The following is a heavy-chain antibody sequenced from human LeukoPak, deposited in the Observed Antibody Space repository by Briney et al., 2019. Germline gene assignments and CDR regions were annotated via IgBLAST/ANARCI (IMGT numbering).Heavy chain of an antibody. Sequence: SETLSLTCTVSGGSISSGGYYWSWIRQHPGKGLEWIGYIYYSGSTYYNPSLKSRVTISVDTSKNQFSLKLSSVTAADTAVYYCAREIVVVNYCYMDVWGKGTTVTVSS. CDR2: IYYSGST. J-gene: IGHJ6*03. CDR1: GGSISSGGYY. V-gene: IGHV4-31*03. CDR3: AREIVVVNYCYMDV. D-gene: IGHD2-2*01.